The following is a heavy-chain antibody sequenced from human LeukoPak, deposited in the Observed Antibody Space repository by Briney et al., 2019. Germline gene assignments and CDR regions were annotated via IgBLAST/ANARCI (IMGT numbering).Heavy chain of an antibody. CDR2: INHSGST. D-gene: IGHD2-2*01. Sequence: SETLSLTCAVYGGSFSGYYWSWIRQPPGKGLEWIGEINHSGSTNYNPSLKSRVTISVDTSKNQFSLKLSSVTAADTAVYYCARGPVVPAAILVFPGAFDIWGQGTMVTVSS. J-gene: IGHJ3*02. CDR1: GGSFSGYY. CDR3: ARGPVVPAAILVFPGAFDI. V-gene: IGHV4-34*01.